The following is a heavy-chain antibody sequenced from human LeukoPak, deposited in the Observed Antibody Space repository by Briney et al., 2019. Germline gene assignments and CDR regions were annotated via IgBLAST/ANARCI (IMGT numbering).Heavy chain of an antibody. V-gene: IGHV1-18*04. CDR2: ISAYNGNT. D-gene: IGHD3-10*01. Sequence: ASVKVSCKASGYTFTSYYMHWVRQAPGQGLEWMGWISAYNGNTNYAQKLQGRVTMTTDTSTSTAYMELRSLRSDDTAVYYCARDGLGGSGVAYYMDVWGKGTTVTVSS. CDR1: GYTFTSYY. J-gene: IGHJ6*03. CDR3: ARDGLGGSGVAYYMDV.